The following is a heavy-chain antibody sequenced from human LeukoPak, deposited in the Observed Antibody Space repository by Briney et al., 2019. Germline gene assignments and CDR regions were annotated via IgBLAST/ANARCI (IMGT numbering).Heavy chain of an antibody. CDR3: ARDAPRRAGIGY. CDR1: GFTFSSYA. J-gene: IGHJ4*02. D-gene: IGHD3-10*01. CDR2: VKEDGSEK. V-gene: IGHV3-7*03. Sequence: GGSLRLSCAASGFTFSSYAMSWVRQAPGKGLEWVANVKEDGSEKYYVESVKGRFTISRDNAKNSLFLQMNSLRVEDTAVYYCARDAPRRAGIGYWGQGILVTVSS.